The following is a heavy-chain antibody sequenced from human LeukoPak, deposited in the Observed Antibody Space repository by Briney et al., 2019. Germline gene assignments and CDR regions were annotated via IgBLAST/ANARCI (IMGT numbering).Heavy chain of an antibody. D-gene: IGHD2-15*01. CDR1: GFSLSTSGVG. J-gene: IGHJ4*02. V-gene: IGHV2-5*02. CDR3: ALARRLPGGSGSRSYYFDL. Sequence: KESGPTLVKPTQTLTLTCTFSGFSLSTSGVGVGWIRQPPGKALEWLALIYWDDDKRYSPSLKSRLTITKDTSKNQVVLTMTNMDPVDTATYYCALARRLPGGSGSRSYYFDLWGQGTLVTVSS. CDR2: IYWDDDK.